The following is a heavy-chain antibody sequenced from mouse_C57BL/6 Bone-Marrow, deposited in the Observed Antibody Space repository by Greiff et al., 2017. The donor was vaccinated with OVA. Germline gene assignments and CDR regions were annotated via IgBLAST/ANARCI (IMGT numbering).Heavy chain of an antibody. CDR1: GYTFTSYW. CDR2: IDPSDSYT. V-gene: IGHV1-50*01. CDR3: ARSGYPTWFAY. D-gene: IGHD2-2*01. Sequence: VQLQQPGAELVKPGASVKLSCKASGYTFTSYWMQWVKPRPGQGLEWIGEIDPSDSYTNYNQKFKGKATLTVDTSSSTAYMQLSSLTSEDSAVYYCARSGYPTWFAYWGQGTLVTVSA. J-gene: IGHJ3*01.